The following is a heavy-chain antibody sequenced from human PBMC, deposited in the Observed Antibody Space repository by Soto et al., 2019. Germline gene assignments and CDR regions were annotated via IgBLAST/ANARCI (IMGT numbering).Heavy chain of an antibody. CDR1: GFTFSNYG. CDR3: ATDGPGKQSLVGYYFDY. D-gene: IGHD6-19*01. Sequence: GGSLRLSCAASGFTFSNYGMHWVRQAPGKGLEWVAVLSSDGSKKYYVDSVKGRFTISRDNSKNTLYLQMDSLRGEDTAVYYCATDGPGKQSLVGYYFDYWGQGTLVTVSS. V-gene: IGHV3-30*03. CDR2: LSSDGSKK. J-gene: IGHJ4*02.